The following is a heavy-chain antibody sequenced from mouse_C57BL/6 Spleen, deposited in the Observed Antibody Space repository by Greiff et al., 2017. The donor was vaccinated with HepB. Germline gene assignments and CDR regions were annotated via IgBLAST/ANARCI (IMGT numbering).Heavy chain of an antibody. CDR2: ISDGGSYT. Sequence: EVQRVESGGGLVKPGGSLKLSCAASGFTFSSYAMSWVRQTPEKRLEWVATISDGGSYTYYPDNVKGRFTISRDNAKNNLYLQMSHLKSEDTAMYYCARDDYDGNYFDYWGQGTTLTVSS. CDR3: ARDDYDGNYFDY. V-gene: IGHV5-4*01. CDR1: GFTFSSYA. D-gene: IGHD2-4*01. J-gene: IGHJ2*01.